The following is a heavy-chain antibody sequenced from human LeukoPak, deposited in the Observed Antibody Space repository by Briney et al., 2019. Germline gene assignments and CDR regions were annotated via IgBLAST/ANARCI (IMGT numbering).Heavy chain of an antibody. J-gene: IGHJ4*02. V-gene: IGHV3-23*01. CDR1: GFTFSSYA. CDR2: ISGSGGST. D-gene: IGHD6-19*01. CDR3: AKGVAVAGPFDY. Sequence: PGASLRLSCAASGFTFSSYAMSWVRQAPGKGLEWVSAISGSGGSTYYADSVKGRFTISRDNSENTLYLQMNSLRAEDTAVYYCAKGVAVAGPFDYWGQGTLVTVSS.